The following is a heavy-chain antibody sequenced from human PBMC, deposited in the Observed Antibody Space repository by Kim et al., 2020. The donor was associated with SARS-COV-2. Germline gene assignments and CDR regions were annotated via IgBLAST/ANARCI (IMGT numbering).Heavy chain of an antibody. J-gene: IGHJ4*02. Sequence: GGSLRLSCAASGFTFNNYALSWVRQSPGKGLEWVSAISGNGAVTYYADSVKGRFTISIDNSKTTLYLQMNSLTVEDTAVYYCARGGITARRFDSWGQGTL. V-gene: IGHV3-23*01. CDR2: ISGNGAVT. CDR3: ARGGITARRFDS. D-gene: IGHD6-6*01. CDR1: GFTFNNYA.